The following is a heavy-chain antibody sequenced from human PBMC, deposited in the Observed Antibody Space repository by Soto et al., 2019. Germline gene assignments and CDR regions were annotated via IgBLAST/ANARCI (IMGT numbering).Heavy chain of an antibody. D-gene: IGHD3-22*01. CDR1: GFTFSSYG. CDR3: AKIGYDSSGYYHTYYYYGMDV. V-gene: IGHV3-30*18. J-gene: IGHJ6*02. CDR2: ISYDGSNK. Sequence: QVQLVESGGGVVQPGGSLRLSCAASGFTFSSYGMHWVRQAPGKGLEWVAVISYDGSNKYYADSVKGRFTISRDNSKNTLYLQMNSLRAEDTAVYYCAKIGYDSSGYYHTYYYYGMDVWGQGTTVTVSS.